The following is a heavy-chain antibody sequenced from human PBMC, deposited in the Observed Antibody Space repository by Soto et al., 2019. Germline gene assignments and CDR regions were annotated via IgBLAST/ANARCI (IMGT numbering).Heavy chain of an antibody. CDR3: ARASYFSEKTAYYAKSFKWFDP. CDR1: GFTFRGSE. D-gene: IGHD3-9*01. CDR2: ASYDGADQ. Sequence: GRSLRLSCAAAGFTFRGSEMHWVRQAPGKGLEWVAFASYDGADQYYADSVKGRFTGSRDNSGNTLHLQMDSLRPEDTAFYYCARASYFSEKTAYYAKSFKWFDPWGQGTLVTVSS. J-gene: IGHJ5*02. V-gene: IGHV3-30-3*01.